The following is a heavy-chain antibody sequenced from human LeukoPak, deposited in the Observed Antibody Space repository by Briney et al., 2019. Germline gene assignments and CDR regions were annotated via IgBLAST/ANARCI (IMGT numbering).Heavy chain of an antibody. V-gene: IGHV3-66*01. Sequence: GGSLRLSCAASGFTVGSSYMSWVRQAPGKGLEWVSVVYSGGSTYYADSVKGRFTISRDNSKNTLYLEMNSLGAKDTAVYYCAKEYQDSSGYYWRGYFDYWGQGTLVTVSS. D-gene: IGHD3-22*01. J-gene: IGHJ4*02. CDR1: GFTVGSSY. CDR3: AKEYQDSSGYYWRGYFDY. CDR2: VYSGGST.